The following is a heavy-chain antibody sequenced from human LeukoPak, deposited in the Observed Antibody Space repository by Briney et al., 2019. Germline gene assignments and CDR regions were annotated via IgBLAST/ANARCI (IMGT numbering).Heavy chain of an antibody. D-gene: IGHD3-22*01. Sequence: PSETLSLTCSVFGGSINSGTYYWGWIRQPPGKGLEWIGSFYYSGSTYYNPSLKSRVTISVDTSKNHLSLKLSSVTAADTAVYHCARHMTVTYDAFDIWGQGTMVTVSS. V-gene: IGHV4-39*01. CDR1: GGSINSGTYY. CDR2: FYYSGST. CDR3: ARHMTVTYDAFDI. J-gene: IGHJ3*02.